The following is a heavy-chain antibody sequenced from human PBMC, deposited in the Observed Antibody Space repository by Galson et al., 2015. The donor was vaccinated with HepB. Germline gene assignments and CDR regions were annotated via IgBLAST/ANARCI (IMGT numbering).Heavy chain of an antibody. CDR1: GDTFDRYS. V-gene: IGHV1-69*02. CDR3: ATLRDSGYDSGGPFEN. J-gene: IGHJ4*02. CDR2: IVPILGIA. Sequence: SVKVSCKASGDTFDRYSITWVRQAPGQGLEWMARIVPILGIANSAQKFQGRVAITADRSTSTAYMELRSLRSEDTAVYYCATLRDSGYDSGGPFENWGQGTLVTVSS. D-gene: IGHD5-12*01.